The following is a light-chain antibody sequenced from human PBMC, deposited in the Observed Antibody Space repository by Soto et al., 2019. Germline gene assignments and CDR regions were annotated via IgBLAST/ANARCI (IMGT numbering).Light chain of an antibody. V-gene: IGKV1-5*03. CDR1: QSISSW. CDR2: KAS. J-gene: IGKJ4*01. CDR3: LQDYTYPRT. Sequence: DIQMTQSPSTLSASVGDRLTITCRASQSISSWLAWYQQKPGKAPKLLIYKASDLQSGVPSRFSGSGSGTDFTLTITSLQPEDFAIYYCLQDYTYPRTFGGGTKVDIK.